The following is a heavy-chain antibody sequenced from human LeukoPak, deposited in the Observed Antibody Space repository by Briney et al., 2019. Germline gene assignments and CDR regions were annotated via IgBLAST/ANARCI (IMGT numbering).Heavy chain of an antibody. V-gene: IGHV5-51*01. D-gene: IGHD1-26*01. CDR2: IYPGYSDT. Sequence: LAESLKISCKGSGYSFTSYWFCWVRQMPAKGRELKGIIYPGYSDTRYSTSFQGQVTLSPDKSISTAYLQWSSLKASDTAMYYCARGGDSGSYVFFDSPFYYYYMDVWGKGTTVTVSS. CDR1: GYSFTSYW. J-gene: IGHJ6*03. CDR3: ARGGDSGSYVFFDSPFYYYYMDV.